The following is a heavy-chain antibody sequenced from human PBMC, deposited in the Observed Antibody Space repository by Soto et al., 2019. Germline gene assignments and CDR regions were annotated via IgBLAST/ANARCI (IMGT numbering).Heavy chain of an antibody. Sequence: VKLVESGGGVVQPGGSLRLSCAASGFTFNIYGMHWVRQAPDKGLEWVALISYDGSNQYYADSVKGRFTISRDNSKNTLFLQMNSLRADDTAVCYCAKDQASGQGCFDSWGQGTLVTVSS. CDR3: AKDQASGQGCFDS. CDR2: ISYDGSNQ. CDR1: GFTFNIYG. J-gene: IGHJ4*02. V-gene: IGHV3-30*18. D-gene: IGHD6-19*01.